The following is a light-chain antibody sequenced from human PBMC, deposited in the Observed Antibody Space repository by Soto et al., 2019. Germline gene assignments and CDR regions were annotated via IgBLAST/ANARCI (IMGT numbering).Light chain of an antibody. CDR1: SSDVGGYDY. J-gene: IGLJ1*01. Sequence: QSVLTQPASVSGSPGQSITISCTGTSSDVGGYDYVSWYQQHPGKAPKLIIYDVSNRPSGLSNRFSGSKSGNTASLTISGLQTEDEADYFCSSYRSSGTSYVFGPGTKLTVL. CDR3: SSYRSSGTSYV. V-gene: IGLV2-14*01. CDR2: DVS.